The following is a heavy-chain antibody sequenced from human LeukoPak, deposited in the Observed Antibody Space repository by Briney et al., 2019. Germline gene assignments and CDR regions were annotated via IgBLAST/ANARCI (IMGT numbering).Heavy chain of an antibody. V-gene: IGHV4-4*07. J-gene: IGHJ4*02. D-gene: IGHD2-2*01. CDR3: ARDRSGTSPDH. CDR1: GASISSYY. CDR2: IDTSGST. Sequence: PSETLSLTCSVSGASISSYYWSWIRQPAGKGLEWIGRIDTSGSTDYNPSLKSRVAISADTSKNQFSLRLTSVTAADTAVYYCARDRSGTSPDHWGQGTLVTVSS.